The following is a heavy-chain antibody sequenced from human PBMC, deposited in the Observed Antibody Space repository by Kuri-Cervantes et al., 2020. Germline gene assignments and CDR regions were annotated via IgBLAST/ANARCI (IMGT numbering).Heavy chain of an antibody. CDR3: ARVPITGTTGGAFDI. J-gene: IGHJ3*02. CDR1: GGSISSGGYY. Sequence: SETLSLTCTVSGGSISSGGYYWSWIRQHPGKGLEWIGYIYYSGSTYYNPSLESLVTISVDTSKNQFSLKLSSVTAADTAVYYCARVPITGTTGGAFDIWGQGTMVTVSS. V-gene: IGHV4-31*01. CDR2: IYYSGST. D-gene: IGHD1-20*01.